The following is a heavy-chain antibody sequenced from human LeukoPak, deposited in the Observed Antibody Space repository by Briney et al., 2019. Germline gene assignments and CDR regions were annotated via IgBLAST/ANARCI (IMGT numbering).Heavy chain of an antibody. V-gene: IGHV3-33*01. CDR2: IWYDGSNK. J-gene: IGHJ4*02. D-gene: IGHD3-10*01. CDR3: ARGGDLLWSPLRY. Sequence: GGSLRLSCAASGFTFSSYGMHWVRQAPGKGLEWVAVIWYDGSNKYYADSVKGRFTISRDNSKNTLYLQMNSLRTEDTAVYYCARGGDLLWSPLRYWGQGTLATVSS. CDR1: GFTFSSYG.